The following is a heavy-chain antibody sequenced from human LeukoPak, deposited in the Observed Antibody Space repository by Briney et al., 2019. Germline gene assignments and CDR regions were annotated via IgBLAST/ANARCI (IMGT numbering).Heavy chain of an antibody. V-gene: IGHV3-7*01. CDR3: ARERDGSSGYSDY. Sequence: PGGSLRLSCAASGFTFSGYWMSWVRQAPGKGLEWVANIKQDGSEKYYVDSVKGRFTISRDNAKNSLYLQMNSLRAEDTAVYYCARERDGSSGYSDYWGQGTLVTVSS. CDR2: IKQDGSEK. J-gene: IGHJ4*02. CDR1: GFTFSGYW. D-gene: IGHD6-19*01.